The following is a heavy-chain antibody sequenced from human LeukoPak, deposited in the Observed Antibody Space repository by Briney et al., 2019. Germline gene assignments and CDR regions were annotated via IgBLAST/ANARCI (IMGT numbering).Heavy chain of an antibody. V-gene: IGHV3-48*04. CDR1: GFTFSTYS. CDR3: AREIIVGATMGGFDY. Sequence: GGSLRLSCAASGFTFSTYSMNWVRQAPGKGLEWVSCISSSSSSIYYADSVKGRFTISRDNAKNSLYLQMNSLRAEDTAVYYCAREIIVGATMGGFDYWGQGTPVTVSS. J-gene: IGHJ4*02. D-gene: IGHD1-26*01. CDR2: ISSSSSSI.